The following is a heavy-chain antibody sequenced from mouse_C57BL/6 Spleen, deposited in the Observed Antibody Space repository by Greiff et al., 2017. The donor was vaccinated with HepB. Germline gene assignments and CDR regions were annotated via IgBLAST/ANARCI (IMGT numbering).Heavy chain of an antibody. V-gene: IGHV1-15*01. Sequence: QVQLQQSGAELVRPGASVTLSCKASGYTFTDYEMHWVTPTTVHGLEWIGAIDPETGGTTYNQKFKGKDILTADKSSSTDYMKLRSLTSEDSAVYYCTRGGGRLYCDYWGQGTTLTVSS. J-gene: IGHJ2*01. CDR3: TRGGGRLYCDY. CDR1: GYTFTDYE. D-gene: IGHD1-1*02. CDR2: IDPETGGT.